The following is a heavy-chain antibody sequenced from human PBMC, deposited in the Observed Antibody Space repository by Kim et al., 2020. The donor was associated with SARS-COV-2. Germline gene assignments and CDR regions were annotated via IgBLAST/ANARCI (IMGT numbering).Heavy chain of an antibody. Sequence: GGSLRLSCAASGFTFSTYAMHWVRQAPGKGPEWVSAISRDGNNIYYVDSVRGRFTISRDNSKNTLFLQMASLRPEDTAIYYCAKGVWNDGPNCAWDCYLDAWVQGTLVADSS. D-gene: IGHD1-1*01. CDR3: AKGVWNDGPNCAWDCYLDA. J-gene: IGHJ4*02. V-gene: IGHV3-30*18. CDR1: GFTFSTYA. CDR2: ISRDGNNI.